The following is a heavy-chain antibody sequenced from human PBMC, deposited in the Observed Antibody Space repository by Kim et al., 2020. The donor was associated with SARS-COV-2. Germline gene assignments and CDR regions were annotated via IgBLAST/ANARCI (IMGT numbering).Heavy chain of an antibody. CDR3: ARVGVAVADSHRFHYYYYYGMDV. CDR1: GFTFSSYG. Sequence: GGSLRLSCAASGFTFSSYGMHWVRQAPGKGLEWVAVIWYDGSNKYYADSVKGRFTISRDNSKNTLYLQMNSLRAEDTAVYYCARVGVAVADSHRFHYYYYYGMDVWGQGTTVTVSS. V-gene: IGHV3-33*01. J-gene: IGHJ6*02. D-gene: IGHD6-19*01. CDR2: IWYDGSNK.